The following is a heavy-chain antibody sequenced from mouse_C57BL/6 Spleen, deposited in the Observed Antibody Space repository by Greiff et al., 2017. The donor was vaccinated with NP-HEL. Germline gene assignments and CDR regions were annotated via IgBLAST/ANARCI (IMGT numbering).Heavy chain of an antibody. V-gene: IGHV14-1*01. D-gene: IGHD2-12*01. CDR3: TTVLRRYAMDY. J-gene: IGHJ4*01. Sequence: VQLQQSGAELVRPGASVKLSCTASGFNIKDYYMHWVKQRPEQGLEWIGRIDPEDGDTESAPKFQGKATMTADTSSNTAYLQLSSLTSEDTAVYYCTTVLRRYAMDYWGQGTSVTVSS. CDR2: IDPEDGDT. CDR1: GFNIKDYY.